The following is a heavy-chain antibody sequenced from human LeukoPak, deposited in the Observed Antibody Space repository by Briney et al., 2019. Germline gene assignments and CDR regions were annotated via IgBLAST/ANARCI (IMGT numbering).Heavy chain of an antibody. CDR1: GGSFSGYY. Sequence: PSETLSLTCAVYGGSFSGYYWSWLRQPPGKGLEWIGEINHSGSTNYNPSLKSRVTISVDTSKNQFSLKLSSVTAADTAVYYCARVDSSGWSYWYFDLWGRGTLVTVSS. D-gene: IGHD6-19*01. J-gene: IGHJ2*01. CDR3: ARVDSSGWSYWYFDL. CDR2: INHSGST. V-gene: IGHV4-34*01.